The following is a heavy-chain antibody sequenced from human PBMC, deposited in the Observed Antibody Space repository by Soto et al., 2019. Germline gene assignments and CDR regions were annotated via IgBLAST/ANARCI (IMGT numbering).Heavy chain of an antibody. J-gene: IGHJ4*02. Sequence: PGGSLRLSCAASEFTFSSYAMSWVRQAPGKGLEWVSAISGSGGSTYYADSVKGRFTISRDNSKNTLYLQMNSLRAEDTAVYYSAKDPRRMTTVTTPDYWGQGTLVTVSS. CDR1: EFTFSSYA. D-gene: IGHD4-4*01. V-gene: IGHV3-23*01. CDR3: AKDPRRMTTVTTPDY. CDR2: ISGSGGST.